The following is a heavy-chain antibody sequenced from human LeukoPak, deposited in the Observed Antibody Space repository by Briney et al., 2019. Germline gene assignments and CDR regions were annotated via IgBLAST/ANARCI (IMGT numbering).Heavy chain of an antibody. CDR3: AKGGGLSCYDY. V-gene: IGHV3-23*01. D-gene: IGHD2-15*01. J-gene: IGHJ4*02. Sequence: PGGSLRLSCAVSGFTFGSYVMSWVRQAPGKGLEWVSSIGAAGGSKNYADSVKGRFTISRDNSKSTLYLQMSSLSPDDTAVYYCAKGGGLSCYDYWGQGTLVTVSS. CDR2: IGAAGGSK. CDR1: GFTFGSYV.